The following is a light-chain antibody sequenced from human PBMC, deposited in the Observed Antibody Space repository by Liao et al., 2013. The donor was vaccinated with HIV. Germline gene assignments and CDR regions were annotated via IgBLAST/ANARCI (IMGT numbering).Light chain of an antibody. CDR1: NIGSKS. Sequence: SYVLTQPPSVSVAPGKTARITCGGNNIGSKSVHWYQQKPGQAPVLVIYSDSDRPSGIPERFSGSNSGNTATLTISGTQAMDEADFYCQAWDRNIVIFGGGTKLTVL. J-gene: IGLJ2*01. CDR2: SDS. CDR3: QAWDRNIVI. V-gene: IGLV3-21*01.